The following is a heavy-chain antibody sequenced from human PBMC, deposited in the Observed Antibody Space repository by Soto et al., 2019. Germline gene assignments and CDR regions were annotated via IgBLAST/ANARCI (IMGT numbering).Heavy chain of an antibody. CDR2: ISGDESST. D-gene: IGHD3-22*01. CDR3: AKEDNYYDSSGYYLEYFHH. V-gene: IGHV3-74*01. Sequence: PGGSLRLSCAASGFTFSNYYMHWVRQAPGKGLVWVSRISGDESSTNYADSVKGRFTISRDNAKNSLFLQMNSLRADDTAVYYCAKEDNYYDSSGYYLEYFHHWGQGTLVTVSS. J-gene: IGHJ1*01. CDR1: GFTFSNYY.